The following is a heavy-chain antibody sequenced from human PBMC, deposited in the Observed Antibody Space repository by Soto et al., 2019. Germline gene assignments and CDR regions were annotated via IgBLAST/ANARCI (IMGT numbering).Heavy chain of an antibody. CDR3: AKDLMKVTPYAAFDI. D-gene: IGHD2-21*02. J-gene: IGHJ3*02. CDR2: ISSSSSTI. CDR1: GFTFSSYS. Sequence: GGSLRLSCAASGFTFSSYSMNWVRQAPGKGLEWVSYISSSSSTIYYADSVKGRFTISRDNAKNSLYLQMNSLRAEDTAVYYCAKDLMKVTPYAAFDIWGQGTMVTVSS. V-gene: IGHV3-48*01.